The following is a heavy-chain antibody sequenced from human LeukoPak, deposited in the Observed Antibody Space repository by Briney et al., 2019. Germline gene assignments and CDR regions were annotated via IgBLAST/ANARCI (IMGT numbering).Heavy chain of an antibody. CDR1: GYTLTGYY. J-gene: IGHJ4*02. CDR2: ISPNSGGT. V-gene: IGHV1-2*02. Sequence: GASGKVSCKASGYTLTGYYLHWVRQAPGQGLEWMGWISPNSGGTSSAQKFQGRVTMTRDTSISTAYMELSRLRSDDTAVYYCALASSGWIHEGYWGQGTLLTVSS. D-gene: IGHD6-19*01. CDR3: ALASSGWIHEGY.